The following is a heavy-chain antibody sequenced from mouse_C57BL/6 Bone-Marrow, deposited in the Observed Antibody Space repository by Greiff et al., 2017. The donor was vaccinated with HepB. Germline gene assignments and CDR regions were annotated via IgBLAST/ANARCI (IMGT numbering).Heavy chain of an antibody. Sequence: VQLQQSGPELVKPGASVKISCKASGYTFTDYYINWVQQRPGQGLEWIGLIFPGSGSTYYSEKFEGKATLTVDNSSSTTYMLLSSLTSEASAVYFSARGKEWLWYFDVWGTGTTVTVSS. D-gene: IGHD1-3*01. V-gene: IGHV1-75*01. CDR3: ARGKEWLWYFDV. CDR2: IFPGSGST. J-gene: IGHJ1*03. CDR1: GYTFTDYY.